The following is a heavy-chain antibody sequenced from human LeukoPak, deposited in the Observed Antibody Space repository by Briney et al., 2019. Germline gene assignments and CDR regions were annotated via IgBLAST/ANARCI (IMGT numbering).Heavy chain of an antibody. Sequence: PGGSLRLSCAASGFTFSSYAMSRVRQAPGKGLEWVSAISGSGGSTYYADSVKGRFTISRDNSKNTLYLQMNSLRAEDTAVYYCAKDPSYYYGSGSYFDYWGQGTLVTVSS. V-gene: IGHV3-23*01. CDR1: GFTFSSYA. J-gene: IGHJ4*02. CDR2: ISGSGGST. D-gene: IGHD3-10*01. CDR3: AKDPSYYYGSGSYFDY.